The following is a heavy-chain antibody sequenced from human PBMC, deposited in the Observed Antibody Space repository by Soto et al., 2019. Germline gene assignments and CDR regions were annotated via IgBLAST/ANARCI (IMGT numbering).Heavy chain of an antibody. CDR1: GGSISGYY. V-gene: IGHV4-59*01. CDR3: ARETHSYYYYYMDV. CDR2: IYSSGNT. J-gene: IGHJ6*03. Sequence: SETLSLTCTVSGGSISGYYWTWIRQPPGKGLEWIGYIYSSGNTNYNPSLQSRVTISVDTSKNQFSLKLSSVTAADTAVYYCARETHSYYYYYMDVWGKGTTVTVSS.